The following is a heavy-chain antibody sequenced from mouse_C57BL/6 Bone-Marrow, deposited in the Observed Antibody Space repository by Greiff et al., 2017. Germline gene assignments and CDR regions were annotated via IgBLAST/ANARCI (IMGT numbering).Heavy chain of an antibody. CDR3: ARSKNWDSWFAY. Sequence: VQLQQSGAELVRPGTSVKVSCKASGYAFTNYLIEWVKQRPGQGLEWIGVINPGSGGTNYNEKFKGKATLTADKSSSTAYMQLSSLTSEDSAVYCCARSKNWDSWFAYGGQGTLVTVSA. J-gene: IGHJ3*01. V-gene: IGHV1-54*01. CDR1: GYAFTNYL. D-gene: IGHD4-1*01. CDR2: INPGSGGT.